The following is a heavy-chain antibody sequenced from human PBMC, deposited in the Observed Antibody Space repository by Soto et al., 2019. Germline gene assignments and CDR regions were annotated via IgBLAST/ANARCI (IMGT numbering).Heavy chain of an antibody. D-gene: IGHD6-13*01. J-gene: IGHJ5*02. V-gene: IGHV3-30*18. CDR3: AKVAASSWHANWFAP. Sequence: PVGSLRLSCKASGFDFRGTGMHWVRQAPGKGLEWVAVISYDENTKDYGDSVKGRFTVSRDNSNNTLYLQMHSLTSDDTAVYYCAKVAASSWHANWFAPWGQGTLVTVSS. CDR1: GFDFRGTG. CDR2: ISYDENTK.